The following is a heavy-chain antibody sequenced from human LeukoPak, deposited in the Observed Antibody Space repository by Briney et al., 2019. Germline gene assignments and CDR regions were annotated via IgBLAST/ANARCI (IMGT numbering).Heavy chain of an antibody. CDR3: ATGAYGDCP. V-gene: IGHV4-61*02. D-gene: IGHD4-17*01. CDR1: GGSISSGSYY. J-gene: IGHJ5*02. CDR2: IYTSGST. Sequence: PSETLSLTCTVSGGSISSGSYYWSWIRQPAGKGLEWIGRIYTSGSTNYNPSLKSRVTISVDTSKNQFSLKLSSVTAADTAVYYCATGAYGDCPWGQGTLVTVSS.